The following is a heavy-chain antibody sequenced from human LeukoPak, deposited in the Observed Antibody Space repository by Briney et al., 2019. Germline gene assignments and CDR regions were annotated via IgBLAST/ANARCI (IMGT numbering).Heavy chain of an antibody. Sequence: GGSLRLSCAASGFTFSSYAMHWVRQAPGKGLEWVAVISYDGSNKYYADSVKGRFTISRDNSKNTLYLQMNSLRAEDTAAYYCARDLVVGYFDYWGQGTLVTVSS. D-gene: IGHD3-22*01. V-gene: IGHV3-30*04. CDR1: GFTFSSYA. J-gene: IGHJ4*02. CDR3: ARDLVVGYFDY. CDR2: ISYDGSNK.